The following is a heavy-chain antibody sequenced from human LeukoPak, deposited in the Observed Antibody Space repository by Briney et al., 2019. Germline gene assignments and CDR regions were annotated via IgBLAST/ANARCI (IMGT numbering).Heavy chain of an antibody. CDR1: GFSVSSTY. Sequence: GGSLRLSCAAYGFSVSSTYMTWVRQAPGKGLECVSVIYSGGDTYHTDSVKGRFTISRDNSKNSLYLQINSLRAEDTAVYYCARASRPFYTSRSLDVWGQGTTVTVSS. CDR2: IYSGGDT. D-gene: IGHD3-10*01. CDR3: ARASRPFYTSRSLDV. J-gene: IGHJ6*02. V-gene: IGHV3-66*01.